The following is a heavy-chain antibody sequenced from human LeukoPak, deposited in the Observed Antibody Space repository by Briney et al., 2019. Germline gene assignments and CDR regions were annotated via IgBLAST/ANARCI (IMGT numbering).Heavy chain of an antibody. CDR2: IRYDGSNK. J-gene: IGHJ4*02. CDR1: GFTFSSYG. Sequence: GGSLRLSCAASGFTFSSYGMHWVRQAPGKGLEWVAFIRYDGSNKYYTDSVKGRFTISRDNSKNTLYLQMNSLRAEDTAVYYCSTNDYSNYEEFDYWGQGTWSPSPQ. V-gene: IGHV3-30*02. D-gene: IGHD4-11*01. CDR3: STNDYSNYEEFDY.